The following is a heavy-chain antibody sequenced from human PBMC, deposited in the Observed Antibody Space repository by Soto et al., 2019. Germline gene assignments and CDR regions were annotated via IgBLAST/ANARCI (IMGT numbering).Heavy chain of an antibody. CDR3: ARTANVGYYPY. CDR2: MRNSGTT. D-gene: IGHD3-3*01. CDR1: VDSISCGYY. Sequence: SEILCVTCAFSVDSISCGYYWYWIRRPPVKGLEGIGTMRNSGTTYYNPSLKSRVTISVDTSRNHFSLKLSSVTAADSALYSCARTANVGYYPYFGQGTLVTVSS. V-gene: IGHV4-38-2*01. J-gene: IGHJ4*02.